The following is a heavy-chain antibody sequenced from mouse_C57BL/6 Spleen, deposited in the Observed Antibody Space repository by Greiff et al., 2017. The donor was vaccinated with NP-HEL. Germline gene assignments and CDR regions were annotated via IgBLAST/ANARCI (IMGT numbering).Heavy chain of an antibody. CDR2: ISSGSSTI. J-gene: IGHJ4*01. V-gene: IGHV5-17*01. CDR3: ARIITTVVAKAMDY. CDR1: GFTFSDYG. D-gene: IGHD1-1*01. Sequence: EVKLVESGGGLVKPGGSLKLSCAASGFTFSDYGMHWVRQAPEKGLEWVAYISSGSSTIYYADTVKGRFTISRDNAKNTLFLQMTSLRSEDTAMYYCARIITTVVAKAMDYWGQGTSVTVSS.